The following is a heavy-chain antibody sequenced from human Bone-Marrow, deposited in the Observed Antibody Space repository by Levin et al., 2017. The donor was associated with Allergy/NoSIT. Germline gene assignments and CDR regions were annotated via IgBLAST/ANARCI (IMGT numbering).Heavy chain of an antibody. CDR2: SYYRGST. Sequence: SQTLSLTCTVSGVSITNYYWGWIRQPPGKGLEWIAHSYYRGSTDYKPSLMRRVAVSLDNSKNQFSLRLSSVTAADTAVYFCARGARYYYDTSGPSNYFDYWGQGTLVTVSS. J-gene: IGHJ4*02. CDR3: ARGARYYYDTSGPSNYFDY. D-gene: IGHD3-22*01. CDR1: GVSITNYY. V-gene: IGHV4-59*01.